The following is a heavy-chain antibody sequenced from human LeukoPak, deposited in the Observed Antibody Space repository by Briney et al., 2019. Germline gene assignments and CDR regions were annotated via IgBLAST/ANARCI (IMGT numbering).Heavy chain of an antibody. CDR1: GFTVSSNY. CDR2: IYSGGST. J-gene: IGHJ4*02. CDR3: AKEMVVSAALDY. D-gene: IGHD2-15*01. V-gene: IGHV3-53*05. Sequence: GGSLRLSCAASGFTVSSNYMSWVRQAPGKGLEWVSVIYSGGSTYYADSVKGRFTISRDNSKNSLYLQMNSLRIEDTALYYCAKEMVVSAALDYWGQGTLVTVSS.